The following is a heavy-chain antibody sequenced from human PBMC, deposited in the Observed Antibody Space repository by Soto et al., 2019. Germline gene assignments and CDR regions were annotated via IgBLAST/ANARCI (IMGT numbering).Heavy chain of an antibody. Sequence: EVQLVESGGGLVQPGGSLRLSCAASGFTFSSYWMHWVRQAPGKGLVWVSRINSDGSSTSYADSVKGRFTISRDNAKNTLYLQMNSLRAEDTAVYDCARGLKGYYGVDVWGQGTTVTVSS. CDR1: GFTFSSYW. J-gene: IGHJ6*02. D-gene: IGHD3-16*01. V-gene: IGHV3-74*01. CDR2: INSDGSST. CDR3: ARGLKGYYGVDV.